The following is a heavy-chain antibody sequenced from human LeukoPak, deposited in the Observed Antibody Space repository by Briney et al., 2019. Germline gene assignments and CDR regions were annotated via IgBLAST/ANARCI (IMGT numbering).Heavy chain of an antibody. V-gene: IGHV3-23*01. D-gene: IGHD4-23*01. J-gene: IGHJ4*02. CDR1: GFTFSSYA. CDR2: ISSSGGTT. Sequence: GGSLRLSCAASGFTFSSYAMSWVRQAPGKGLEWVSSISSSGGTTYYADSVKGRFTISRDNSKNTLYLQMNSLRAEDTAVYYCAKKSPYGGAGDYWGQGTLVTVSS. CDR3: AKKSPYGGAGDY.